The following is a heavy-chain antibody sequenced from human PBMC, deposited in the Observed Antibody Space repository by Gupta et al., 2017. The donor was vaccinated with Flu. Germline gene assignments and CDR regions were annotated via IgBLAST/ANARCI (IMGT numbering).Heavy chain of an antibody. CDR2: IWYDGSNK. J-gene: IGHJ4*02. V-gene: IGHV3-33*01. CDR3: AREGGFCTNGICAVN. D-gene: IGHD2-8*01. CDR1: GFNFTFYG. Sequence: QVQLVESGGGVVQPGRSLRLSCAASGFNFTFYGMHWVRQAPGKGLEWVSGIWYDGSNKNYADSVKGRFTISRDDSKLYLQMNSLRPEDTAVYYCAREGGFCTNGICAVNWGQGALVAVSS.